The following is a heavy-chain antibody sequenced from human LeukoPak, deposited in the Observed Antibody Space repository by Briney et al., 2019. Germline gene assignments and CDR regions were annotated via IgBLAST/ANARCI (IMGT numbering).Heavy chain of an antibody. J-gene: IGHJ6*02. CDR2: IWYDGSNK. CDR3: ARDLYEPGKQLWPTPPDYYYGMDV. Sequence: GGSLRLSCAASGFTFSSYGMHWVRQAPGKGLEWVAVIWYDGSNKYYADSVKGRFTISRDNSKNPLYLQMNSLRDEDTAVYYCARDLYEPGKQLWPTPPDYYYGMDVWGQGTTVTVSS. V-gene: IGHV3-33*01. CDR1: GFTFSSYG. D-gene: IGHD5-18*01.